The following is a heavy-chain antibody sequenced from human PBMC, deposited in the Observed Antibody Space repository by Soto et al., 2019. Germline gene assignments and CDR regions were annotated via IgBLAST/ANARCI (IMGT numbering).Heavy chain of an antibody. J-gene: IGHJ5*02. D-gene: IGHD3-10*01. CDR2: IYYSGST. V-gene: IGHV4-59*08. CDR1: GGSISSYY. CDR3: ARHFRGWFGELLPNNWFDP. Sequence: SETLSLTCTVSGGSISSYYWSWIRQPPGKGLEWIGYIYYSGSTNYNPSLKGRVTISVDTSKNQFSLKLSSVTAADTAVYYCARHFRGWFGELLPNNWFDPWGQGTLVT.